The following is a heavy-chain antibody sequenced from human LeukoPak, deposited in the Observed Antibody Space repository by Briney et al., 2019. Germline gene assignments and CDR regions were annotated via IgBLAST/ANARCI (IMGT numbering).Heavy chain of an antibody. J-gene: IGHJ1*01. Sequence: GGSLRLSCAASGFTFSTYSMNWVRQAPGKGLEWVSSISSSSSYIYYADSVKGRFTISRDNAKNSLYLQMNSLRAEDAAVYYCARQIGACSSTSCSKYFQHWGQGTLVTASS. CDR1: GFTFSTYS. D-gene: IGHD2-2*01. CDR3: ARQIGACSSTSCSKYFQH. V-gene: IGHV3-21*01. CDR2: ISSSSSYI.